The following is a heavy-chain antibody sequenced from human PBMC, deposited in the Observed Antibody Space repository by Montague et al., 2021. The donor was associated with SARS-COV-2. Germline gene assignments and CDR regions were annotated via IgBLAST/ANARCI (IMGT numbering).Heavy chain of an antibody. CDR3: ARGYCSGSGCYYYYGMDV. CDR2: TNDGGRT. V-gene: IGHV4-34*01. CDR1: GGSFSGYY. J-gene: IGHJ6*02. D-gene: IGHD2-15*01. Sequence: SETLSLTCAVYGGSFSGYYWSWIRQPPGRGLEWIGETNDGGRTXXXPSXXXRVTISVDTSKNQFSLRLSSVTAAETAVYYCARGYCSGSGCYYYYGMDVWGQGTTVTVSS.